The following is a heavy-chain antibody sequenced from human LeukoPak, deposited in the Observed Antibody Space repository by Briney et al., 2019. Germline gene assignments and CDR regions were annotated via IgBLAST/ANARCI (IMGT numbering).Heavy chain of an antibody. CDR2: IYHSGST. V-gene: IGHV4-38-2*02. CDR3: ARYGPLYYFDY. Sequence: SETLSLTCTVSGYSISSGYYWGWIRQPPGKGLEWIGSIYHSGSTYYNPSLKSRVTISVDTSKNQFSLKLSSVTAADTAVYYCARYGPLYYFDYWGQGTLVTVSS. J-gene: IGHJ4*02. D-gene: IGHD4-17*01. CDR1: GYSISSGYY.